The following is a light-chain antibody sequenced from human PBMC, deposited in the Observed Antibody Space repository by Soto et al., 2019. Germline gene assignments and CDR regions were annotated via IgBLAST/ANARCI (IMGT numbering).Light chain of an antibody. Sequence: QSALTQPASVSGSPGQSITISCTGTSSDVGGYNYVSWYQQQPGKAPKLMIYEVSNRPSGFTNRFSGSKSGNTASLTISGLQAEDEADYYCSSYTSSSTLYVFGTGTKLTVL. V-gene: IGLV2-14*01. CDR3: SSYTSSSTLYV. CDR2: EVS. J-gene: IGLJ1*01. CDR1: SSDVGGYNY.